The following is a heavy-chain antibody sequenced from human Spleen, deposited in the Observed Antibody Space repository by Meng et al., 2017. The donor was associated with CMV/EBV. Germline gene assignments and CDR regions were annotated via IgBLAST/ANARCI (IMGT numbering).Heavy chain of an antibody. CDR1: GFTFSKYA. V-gene: IGHV3-23*01. CDR3: AKDGEYCGGDCYRGYFDH. J-gene: IGHJ4*02. D-gene: IGHD2-21*01. CDR2: VSESGDIP. Sequence: GESLKISCADSGFTFSKYAMAWARQIPGKGLEWVSAVSESGDIPYYADSVKGRFIVSRDNSKNTLYLQMRSPRAEDTAVYYCAKDGEYCGGDCYRGYFDHWGQGTLVTVSS.